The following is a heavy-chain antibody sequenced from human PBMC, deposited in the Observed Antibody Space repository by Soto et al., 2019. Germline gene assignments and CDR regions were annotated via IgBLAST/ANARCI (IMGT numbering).Heavy chain of an antibody. CDR2: INACNGNT. CDR3: ASDLPPVDY. J-gene: IGHJ4*02. V-gene: IGHV1-3*01. Sequence: QVQLVQSGAEVKKPGASVKVSCKASGYTFTSYAMHWVRQAPGQRLEWMGWINACNGNTKYSQKFQGRVTITRDTSASTAYMELSSLGSEDTAVYYCASDLPPVDYWGQGTLVTVSS. CDR1: GYTFTSYA.